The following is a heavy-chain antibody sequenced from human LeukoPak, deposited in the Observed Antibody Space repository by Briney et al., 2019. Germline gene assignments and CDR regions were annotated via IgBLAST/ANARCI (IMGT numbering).Heavy chain of an antibody. Sequence: SVKVSCKASGGTFSSYAISWVRQAPGQGLGWMGGIIPIFGTANYAQKFQGRVTITADESTSTAYMELSSPRSEDTAVYYCARCITIFGVVTYFDYWGQGTLVTVSS. CDR3: ARCITIFGVVTYFDY. V-gene: IGHV1-69*13. CDR2: IIPIFGTA. CDR1: GGTFSSYA. J-gene: IGHJ4*02. D-gene: IGHD3-3*01.